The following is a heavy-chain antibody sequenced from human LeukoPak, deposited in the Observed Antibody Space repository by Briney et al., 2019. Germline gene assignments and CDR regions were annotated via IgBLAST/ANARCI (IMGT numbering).Heavy chain of an antibody. V-gene: IGHV3-7*01. Sequence: GGSLRLSCAASGFTFSNYWLTWVRQAPGQGLGWVANIKQDGGEKHYVDSVKGRFTISRDNAKNSLYLQMNSLRAEDTAVYYCARDRQIAYWGQGTLVTVSS. CDR1: GFTFSNYW. CDR3: ARDRQIAY. CDR2: IKQDGGEK. J-gene: IGHJ4*02.